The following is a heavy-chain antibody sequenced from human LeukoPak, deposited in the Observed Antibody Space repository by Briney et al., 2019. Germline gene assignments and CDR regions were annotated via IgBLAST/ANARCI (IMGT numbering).Heavy chain of an antibody. CDR2: ISGSGGST. Sequence: PGGSLRLSCTASGFTFSSYAMSCVRQPPGKGLEWVSAISGSGGSTYYADSVKGRFTISRDNSKSTLYLQMNSLRAEDTAVYYCAKEQAVAGTLYYFDYWGRGTLVTVSS. J-gene: IGHJ4*02. D-gene: IGHD6-19*01. CDR3: AKEQAVAGTLYYFDY. CDR1: GFTFSSYA. V-gene: IGHV3-23*01.